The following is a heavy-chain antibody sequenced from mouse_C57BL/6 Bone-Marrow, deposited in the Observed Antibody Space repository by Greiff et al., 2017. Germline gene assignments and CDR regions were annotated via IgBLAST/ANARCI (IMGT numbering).Heavy chain of an antibody. CDR3: YSVYGNYFDF. D-gene: IGHD2-1*01. Sequence: VQLQQSGAELVRPGASVKLSCTASGFNIKDDYIHWVKQRPEQGLEWIGWIDPEIGDTEYASKFQGKATITSDTSSNTAYLQLSSLTSEDTAVYYCYSVYGNYFDFWGQGTPLTVAS. J-gene: IGHJ2*01. CDR1: GFNIKDDY. CDR2: IDPEIGDT. V-gene: IGHV14-4*01.